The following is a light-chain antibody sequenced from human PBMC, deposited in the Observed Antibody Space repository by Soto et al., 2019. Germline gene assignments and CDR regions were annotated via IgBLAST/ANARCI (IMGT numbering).Light chain of an antibody. CDR3: QGWDSSSVV. Sequence: SYELTQSPSVSVSPGQTATITCSGDKLGDKYAYWYQQKPGQSPVVVIYEDTKGPSGIPERFSGSNSGNTAILTIGGTQAMFEAGYSCQGWDSSSVVFRGGTNRAVL. CDR1: KLGDKY. V-gene: IGLV3-1*01. CDR2: EDT. J-gene: IGLJ2*01.